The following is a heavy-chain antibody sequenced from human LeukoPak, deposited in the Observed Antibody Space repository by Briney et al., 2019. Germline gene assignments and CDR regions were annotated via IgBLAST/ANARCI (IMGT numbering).Heavy chain of an antibody. CDR2: IRYDGSNK. J-gene: IGHJ4*02. D-gene: IGHD2-2*02. CDR3: ARDLTEVVPAAIDDY. Sequence: PGGSLRLSCAASGFTFSSYGMHWVRQAPGKGLEWVAFIRYDGSNKYYADSVKGRFTISRDNSKNTLYLQMNSLRAEDTAVYYCARDLTEVVPAAIDDYWGQGTLVTVSS. V-gene: IGHV3-30*02. CDR1: GFTFSSYG.